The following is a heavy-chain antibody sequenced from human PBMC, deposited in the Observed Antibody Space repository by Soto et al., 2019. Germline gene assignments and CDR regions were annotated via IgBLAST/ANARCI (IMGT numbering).Heavy chain of an antibody. J-gene: IGHJ4*02. CDR2: IYPGDSDT. CDR3: ARPLLDCNDVGYFGY. Sequence: PGESLKISCKGSGYSFSSYWIGWVRQMPGKGLEWMGIIYPGDSDTRYSPSFQGQVTISADKSISTAYLQWSSLKASDTAMYYCARPLLDCNDVGYFGYWGQGTLVTVSS. D-gene: IGHD1-1*01. V-gene: IGHV5-51*01. CDR1: GYSFSSYW.